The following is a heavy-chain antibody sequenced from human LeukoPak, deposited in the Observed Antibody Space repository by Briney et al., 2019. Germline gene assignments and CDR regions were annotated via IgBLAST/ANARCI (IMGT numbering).Heavy chain of an antibody. CDR1: GGTFSSYA. CDR2: IIPIFGTA. J-gene: IGHJ4*02. Sequence: SVKVSCKASGGTFSSYAISWVRQAPGQGLEWMGGIIPIFGTANYAQKFQGRVTITADESTSTAYMELSSLRSEDTAVYYCARVPTKGSSWLYYFDYWGQGTLVTVSS. D-gene: IGHD6-13*01. CDR3: ARVPTKGSSWLYYFDY. V-gene: IGHV1-69*13.